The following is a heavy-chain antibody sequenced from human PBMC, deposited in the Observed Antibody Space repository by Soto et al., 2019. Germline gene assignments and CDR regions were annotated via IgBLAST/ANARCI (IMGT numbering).Heavy chain of an antibody. J-gene: IGHJ3*02. CDR2: YGTSRKYI. D-gene: IGHD3-9*01. V-gene: IGHV3-48*02. Sequence: PGGSLRLSCVASGYTLSDYSMNWVRQAPGKGLEWVSYYGTSRKYIYYADSVRGRFTISRGDAKNSLYLQLNSLRDEDTALYYCVRDRDWAFDIWGHGTMVTVSS. CDR1: GYTLSDYS. CDR3: VRDRDWAFDI.